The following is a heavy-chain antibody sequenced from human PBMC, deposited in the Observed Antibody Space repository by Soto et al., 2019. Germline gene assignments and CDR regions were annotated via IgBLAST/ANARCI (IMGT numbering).Heavy chain of an antibody. V-gene: IGHV3-49*03. CDR1: GFTFGDYA. Sequence: GGSLRLSCTASGFTFGDYAMSWFRQAPGKGLEWVGFIRSKAYGGTTEYAASVKGRFTISRDDSKSIAYLQMNSLKTEDTAVYYCTRDLRFLEWLLADEDYYYYMDVWGKGTTVTVSS. CDR3: TRDLRFLEWLLADEDYYYYMDV. J-gene: IGHJ6*03. D-gene: IGHD3-3*01. CDR2: IRSKAYGGTT.